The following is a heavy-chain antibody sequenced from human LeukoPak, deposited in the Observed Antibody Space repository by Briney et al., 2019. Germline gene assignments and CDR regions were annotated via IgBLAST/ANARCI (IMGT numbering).Heavy chain of an antibody. Sequence: ASETLSLTCTVSGGSISSSSYYWGWIRQPPGKGLEWIGSIYYSGSTYYNPSLKSRVTISVDTSKNQFSLKLSSVTAADTAVYYCARHDYYGSGSYYTFDYWGQGTPVTVSS. V-gene: IGHV4-39*01. J-gene: IGHJ4*02. D-gene: IGHD3-10*01. CDR1: GGSISSSSYY. CDR3: ARHDYYGSGSYYTFDY. CDR2: IYYSGST.